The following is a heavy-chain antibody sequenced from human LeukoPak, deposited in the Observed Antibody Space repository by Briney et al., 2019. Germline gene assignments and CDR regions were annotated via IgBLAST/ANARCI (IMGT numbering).Heavy chain of an antibody. CDR2: IYHSGST. CDR1: GGSISSSNW. CDR3: ARGNKNLGYGRHRIYAR. V-gene: IGHV4-4*02. Sequence: KSSGTLSLTCVVSGGSISSSNWWSWVRQPPEKGLEWIGEIYHSGSTNYNPSLKSRVTISVDTSKNQFSLKLSSVTAADTAVYYCARGNKNLGYGRHRIYARWGQGTLVTVSS. D-gene: IGHD5-18*01. J-gene: IGHJ4*02.